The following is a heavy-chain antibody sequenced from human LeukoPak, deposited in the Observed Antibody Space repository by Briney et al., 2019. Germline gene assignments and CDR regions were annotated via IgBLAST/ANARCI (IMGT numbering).Heavy chain of an antibody. CDR1: GGTFSSYA. CDR2: IIPIFGIA. CDR3: ASGAAVAGASNWFDP. D-gene: IGHD6-19*01. V-gene: IGHV1-69*04. Sequence: SVKVSCKASGGTFSSYAISWVRQAPGQGLEWMGRIIPIFGIANYAQKFQGRVTITADKSTSTAYMELSSLRSEDTAVYYCASGAAVAGASNWFDPWGRGTLVTVSS. J-gene: IGHJ5*02.